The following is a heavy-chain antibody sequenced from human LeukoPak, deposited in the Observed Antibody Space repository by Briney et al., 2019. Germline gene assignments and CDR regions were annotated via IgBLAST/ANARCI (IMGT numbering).Heavy chain of an antibody. J-gene: IGHJ4*02. CDR1: GYTFTGYY. D-gene: IGHD3-3*01. V-gene: IGHV1-2*06. CDR3: ASRLLGVVNDY. CDR2: INPNSGGT. Sequence: ASVKVSRKASGYTFTGYYMRWVRQAPGQGLEWMGRINPNSGGTNYAQKFQGRVTMTRDTSISTAYMELSRLRSDDTAVYYCASRLLGVVNDYWGQGTLVTVSS.